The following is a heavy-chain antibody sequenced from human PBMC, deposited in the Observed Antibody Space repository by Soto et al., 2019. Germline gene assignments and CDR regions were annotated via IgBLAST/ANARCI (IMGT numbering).Heavy chain of an antibody. V-gene: IGHV4-4*02. Sequence: QVHLQEAGPELVNPSGTLSLTCAVSSGSVGDNKWWTWVRQSPGKGMARMGEIFHRGTSNYNPSLGSRISMSVDKSMNRVTLKLTSVTAADTVIYYCATFNYGDHAFDNWGQGTLVTV. CDR2: IFHRGTS. CDR1: SGSVGDNKW. D-gene: IGHD4-17*01. J-gene: IGHJ4*02. CDR3: ATFNYGDHAFDN.